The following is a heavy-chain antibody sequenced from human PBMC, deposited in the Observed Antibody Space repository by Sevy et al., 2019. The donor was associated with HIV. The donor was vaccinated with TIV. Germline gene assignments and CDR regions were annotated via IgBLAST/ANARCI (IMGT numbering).Heavy chain of an antibody. CDR1: GFTFDDYA. CDR2: ISWNSGSI. J-gene: IGHJ6*02. Sequence: GGSLRLSCAASGFTFDDYAMHWVRQAPGKGLEWVSGISWNSGSIGYADSVKCRFTISRDNAKNSLYLQMNSLRAEDTALYYCAKGKAARPGEGMDVWGQGTTVTVSS. CDR3: AKGKAARPGEGMDV. D-gene: IGHD6-6*01. V-gene: IGHV3-9*01.